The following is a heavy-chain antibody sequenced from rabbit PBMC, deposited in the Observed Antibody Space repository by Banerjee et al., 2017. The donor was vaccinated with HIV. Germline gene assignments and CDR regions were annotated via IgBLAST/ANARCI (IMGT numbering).Heavy chain of an antibody. CDR3: ARSGIGSVVYGYSTVHL. J-gene: IGHJ4*01. CDR1: GFDFSAYS. D-gene: IGHD6-1*01. CDR2: INYDRIT. V-gene: IGHV1S45*01. Sequence: QEQLKETGGGLVQPGGSLTLSCKTSGFDFSAYSMSWVRQAPGKGLEWIGCINYDRITYYATWAEGLFTISKTSSTTVTLQMTNLTAAGTATYFCARSGIGSVVYGYSTVHLWGQGTLVTVS.